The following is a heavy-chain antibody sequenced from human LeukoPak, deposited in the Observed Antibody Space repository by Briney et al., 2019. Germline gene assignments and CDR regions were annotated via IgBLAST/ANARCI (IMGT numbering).Heavy chain of an antibody. CDR2: IIPIFGTA. Sequence: ASVKVSCKASGGTFSSYAISWVRQAPGQGLEWMGGIIPIFGTANYAQKFQGRVTITADKSTSTAYMELSSLRSEDTAVYYCASLSTVTTSGYFDYWGQGPLVPVPS. CDR1: GGTFSSYA. J-gene: IGHJ4*02. V-gene: IGHV1-69*06. D-gene: IGHD4-17*01. CDR3: ASLSTVTTSGYFDY.